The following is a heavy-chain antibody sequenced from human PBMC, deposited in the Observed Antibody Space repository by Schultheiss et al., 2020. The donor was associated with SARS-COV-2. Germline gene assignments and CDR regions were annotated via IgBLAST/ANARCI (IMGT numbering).Heavy chain of an antibody. CDR1: GYTFTDYG. CDR2: IIPILGIA. V-gene: IGHV1-69*04. CDR3: ARGTNHAFDI. J-gene: IGHJ3*02. Sequence: SVKVSCKASGYTFTDYGISWVRQAPGQGLEWMGRIIPILGIANYAQKFQGRVTITADKSTSTAYMELSSLRSEDTAVYYCARGTNHAFDIWGQGTMVTVSS.